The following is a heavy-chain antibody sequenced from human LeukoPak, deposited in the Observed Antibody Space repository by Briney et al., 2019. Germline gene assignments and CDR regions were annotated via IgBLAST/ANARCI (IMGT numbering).Heavy chain of an antibody. V-gene: IGHV3-7*01. J-gene: IGHJ4*02. D-gene: IGHD4-17*01. Sequence: PGGSLRLSCAASGFTFSFYWMSWVRQAPGKGLEWVANIKQDGSEKYYVDSVEGRFTISRDNTKNSLYLQMNSLRAEDTAVYYCARDDTVTTRVGFIDWGQGTLVTVSS. CDR2: IKQDGSEK. CDR1: GFTFSFYW. CDR3: ARDDTVTTRVGFID.